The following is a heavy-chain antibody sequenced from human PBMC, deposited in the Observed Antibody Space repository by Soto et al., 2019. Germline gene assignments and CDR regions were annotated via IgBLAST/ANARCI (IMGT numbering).Heavy chain of an antibody. Sequence: SETLSLTCPFSGGPTNSVDYYWGWIRQPPGKGMEWIGHIYDSGKTYSNPSLKSQVTISVDTSKSQFSLKLPSVTAADTAVYYCATGPTTDKVDFWGQGTLVTVSS. CDR2: IYDSGKT. D-gene: IGHD4-17*01. CDR1: GGPTNSVDYY. V-gene: IGHV4-30-4*01. CDR3: ATGPTTDKVDF. J-gene: IGHJ4*02.